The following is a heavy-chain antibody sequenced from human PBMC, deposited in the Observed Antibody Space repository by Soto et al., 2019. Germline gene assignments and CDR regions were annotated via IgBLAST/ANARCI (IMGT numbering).Heavy chain of an antibody. CDR3: ARGLGSSCWYSPWEAFDI. CDR2: IKQDGNEK. V-gene: IGHV3-7*01. J-gene: IGHJ3*02. Sequence: PGGSLRLSCAVSGFTFSDYWMSWVRQAPGKGLEWVANIKQDGNEKYYVDSVKGRFTISRDNAKNSLYLQMNSLRAEDTAVYYCARGLGSSCWYSPWEAFDIWGQGTMVTVSS. D-gene: IGHD6-19*01. CDR1: GFTFSDYW.